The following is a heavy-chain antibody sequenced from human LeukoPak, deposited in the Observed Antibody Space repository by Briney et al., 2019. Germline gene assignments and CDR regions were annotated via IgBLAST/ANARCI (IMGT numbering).Heavy chain of an antibody. J-gene: IGHJ4*02. D-gene: IGHD6-19*01. Sequence: GGSLRLSCAASGFTFSSYGMHWVRQAPGKGLEWVAVISYDGSNKYYADSVKGRFTISRDNSKNTLYLQMNSLKTEDTAVYYCTTEHEYSSGWDYWGQGTLVTVSS. CDR2: ISYDGSNK. V-gene: IGHV3-30*03. CDR1: GFTFSSYG. CDR3: TTEHEYSSGWDY.